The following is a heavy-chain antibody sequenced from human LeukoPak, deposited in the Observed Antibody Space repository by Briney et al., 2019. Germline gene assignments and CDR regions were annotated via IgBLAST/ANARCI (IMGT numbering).Heavy chain of an antibody. J-gene: IGHJ3*02. Sequence: EGSLRLSCAASGFSFSNHGMNWVRQAPGKGLEWVAVIWYGESNKYYADSVKGRFTISRDNSKNTLYLQMNSLRAEDTAVYYCAKGATSCSSTSCPDTFDIWGQGTMVTVSS. CDR1: GFSFSNHG. D-gene: IGHD2-2*01. CDR2: IWYGESNK. CDR3: AKGATSCSSTSCPDTFDI. V-gene: IGHV3-30*02.